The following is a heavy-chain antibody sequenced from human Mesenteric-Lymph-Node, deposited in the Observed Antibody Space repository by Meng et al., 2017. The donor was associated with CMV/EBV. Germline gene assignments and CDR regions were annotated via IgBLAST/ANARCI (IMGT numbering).Heavy chain of an antibody. D-gene: IGHD1-1*01. J-gene: IGHJ4*02. CDR3: AKDRWGIGTGIDY. V-gene: IGHV3-23*01. Sequence: GESLKISCAASGFTFSSYAMTWVRQAPGKGLEWVSSISGSAGSTYYADSVKGRFTIYRDNSKNTLYLQMSSLRAEDTAVYYCAKDRWGIGTGIDYWGQGTLVTVSS. CDR2: ISGSAGST. CDR1: GFTFSSYA.